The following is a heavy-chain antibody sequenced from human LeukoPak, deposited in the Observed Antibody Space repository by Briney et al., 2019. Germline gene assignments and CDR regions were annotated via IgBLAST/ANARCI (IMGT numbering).Heavy chain of an antibody. J-gene: IGHJ4*02. CDR2: IYCSGST. CDR3: ARQGPPFGSWYRGSLEIDY. V-gene: IGHV4-59*08. CDR1: GGSISSDY. D-gene: IGHD6-13*01. Sequence: SETLSLTCTVSGGSISSDYWNWIRQPPGKGLEWIGYIYCSGSTNYNPSPKSRVTISVDTSKNQFSLKLSSVTAADTAVYYCARQGPPFGSWYRGSLEIDYWGQGTLVTVSS.